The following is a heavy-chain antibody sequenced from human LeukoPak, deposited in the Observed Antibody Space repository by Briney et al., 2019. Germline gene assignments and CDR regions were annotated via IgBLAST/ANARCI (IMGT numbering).Heavy chain of an antibody. CDR1: GDSISRYY. CDR2: VHNSGST. CDR3: ARLPPLGVAGTYQYHSLDV. V-gene: IGHV4-4*08. Sequence: SETLSLTCTVSGDSISRYYWSWIRQPPGKGLEWGWYVHNSGSTDYNPSLKSRVTISMATSKNQFSRKVNSVTAADTAVYYCARLPPLGVAGTYQYHSLDVWGQGTTVTVSS. J-gene: IGHJ6*02. D-gene: IGHD6-19*01.